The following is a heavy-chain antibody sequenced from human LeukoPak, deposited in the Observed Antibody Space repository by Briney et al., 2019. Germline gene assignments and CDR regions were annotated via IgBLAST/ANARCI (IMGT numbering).Heavy chain of an antibody. Sequence: GGSLRLSCAASGFTFSSYWMHWVRQAPGKGLVWVSRINTDGSSTSYADSVKGRFTISRDNAKNTLYLQMNSLRAEDTAVYYCVFFQAAGTWFDPWGQGTLVTVSS. J-gene: IGHJ5*02. V-gene: IGHV3-74*01. CDR2: INTDGSST. CDR1: GFTFSSYW. CDR3: VFFQAAGTWFDP. D-gene: IGHD6-13*01.